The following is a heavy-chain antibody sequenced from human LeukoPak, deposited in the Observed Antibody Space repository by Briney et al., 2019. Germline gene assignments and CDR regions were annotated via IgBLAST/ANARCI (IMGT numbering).Heavy chain of an antibody. Sequence: SETLSLTCTVSGGSISSSSYYWGWIRQPPGKGLVWIGSIYYSGSTYYNPSLKSRVTISLDTSKNQFSLKLSSVTAADTAVYYCARYLYSSSYFDYWGQGTLVTVSS. D-gene: IGHD6-6*01. CDR1: GGSISSSSYY. J-gene: IGHJ4*02. CDR3: ARYLYSSSYFDY. CDR2: IYYSGST. V-gene: IGHV4-39*01.